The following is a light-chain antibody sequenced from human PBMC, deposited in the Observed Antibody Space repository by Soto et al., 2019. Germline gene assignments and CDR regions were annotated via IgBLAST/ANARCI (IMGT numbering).Light chain of an antibody. J-gene: IGKJ2*01. Sequence: EVVLTQSPGTLSLSPGERATLSCRASQSVSNNYLAWYQQKPGQSPKLLIFGSSDRATGIPDRFSGSGSGTDFTLTISSLEPEDFAVYYCQQDGSSPPYTFGQGTKVEIK. V-gene: IGKV3-20*01. CDR3: QQDGSSPPYT. CDR1: QSVSNNY. CDR2: GSS.